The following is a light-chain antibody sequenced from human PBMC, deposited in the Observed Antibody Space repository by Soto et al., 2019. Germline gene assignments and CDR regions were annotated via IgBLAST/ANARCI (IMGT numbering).Light chain of an antibody. CDR1: QDIKNY. Sequence: DIQMTQSPSSLSASVGDRVTITCQASQDIKNYLNWYQQKSGKAPKLLIYDASDLETGVPSRFSGSGSGTDFTFTINSLQPEDIATYYCQQYDNLPLPFGGVTKVDIK. CDR3: QQYDNLPLP. CDR2: DAS. V-gene: IGKV1-33*01. J-gene: IGKJ4*01.